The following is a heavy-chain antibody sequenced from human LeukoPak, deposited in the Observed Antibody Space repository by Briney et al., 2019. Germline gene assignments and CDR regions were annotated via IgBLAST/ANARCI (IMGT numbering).Heavy chain of an antibody. J-gene: IGHJ6*02. D-gene: IGHD6-6*01. V-gene: IGHV3-66*01. CDR1: GFTFSSYG. Sequence: GRSLRLSCAASGFTFSSYGMHWVRQAPGKGLEWVSVIYSGGSTYYADSVKGRFTISRDNSKNTLYLQMNSLRAEDTAVYYCARDVRIAARPGYYYGMDVWGQGTTVTVSS. CDR3: ARDVRIAARPGYYYGMDV. CDR2: IYSGGST.